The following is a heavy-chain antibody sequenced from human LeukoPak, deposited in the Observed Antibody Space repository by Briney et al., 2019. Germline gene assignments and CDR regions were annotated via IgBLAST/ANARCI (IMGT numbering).Heavy chain of an antibody. CDR1: GYTFTSYG. CDR2: ISAYNGNT. D-gene: IGHD2-15*01. J-gene: IGHJ6*02. Sequence: ASVKVSCKASGYTFTSYGIRWVRQAPGQGLEWMGWISAYNGNTNYAQKLQGRVTMTTDASTSTAYMELRSLRSDDTAVYYCARRHIVVVVADYYYGMDVWGQGTTVTVSS. CDR3: ARRHIVVVVADYYYGMDV. V-gene: IGHV1-18*01.